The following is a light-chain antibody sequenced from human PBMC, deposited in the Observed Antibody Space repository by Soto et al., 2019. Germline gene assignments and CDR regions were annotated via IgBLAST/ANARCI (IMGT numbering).Light chain of an antibody. CDR2: DAS. CDR1: QSIGNW. V-gene: IGKV1-5*01. Sequence: QLTQAHYTLSASVGDRVTITCPASQSIGNWLAWYQQKPGKAPNLLIYDASTLENGVPSRFSGSASGTDFTLTISSLQPYDFATYYCQQYNSYSPRTFGQGTKVDIK. CDR3: QQYNSYSPRT. J-gene: IGKJ1*01.